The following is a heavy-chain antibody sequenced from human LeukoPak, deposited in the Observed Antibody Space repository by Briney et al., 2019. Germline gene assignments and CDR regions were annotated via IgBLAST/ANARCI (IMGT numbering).Heavy chain of an antibody. CDR3: ARDQSDILTPYYFEY. D-gene: IGHD3-9*01. Sequence: PGGSLRLSCAAPGFTFSSYSMNWVRQAPGKGLEWVSSISSSSSYIYYADSVKGRFTISRDNAKNSLYLQMNSLRVEDTAVYYCARDQSDILTPYYFEYWGQGTLVTVSS. J-gene: IGHJ4*02. CDR1: GFTFSSYS. V-gene: IGHV3-21*01. CDR2: ISSSSSYI.